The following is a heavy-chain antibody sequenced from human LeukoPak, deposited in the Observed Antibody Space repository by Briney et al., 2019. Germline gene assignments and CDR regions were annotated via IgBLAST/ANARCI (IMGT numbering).Heavy chain of an antibody. CDR2: IYYSGTT. J-gene: IGHJ4*02. CDR1: GGFISNYY. V-gene: IGHV4-59*12. D-gene: IGHD6-19*01. Sequence: SESLSLTCTVSGGFISNYYWNWIRQPPGRGREWVGYIYYSGTTNYNPSLKSRVSMSVDTSKNQFSLKLSSVTAADTAVHYCARRILSSGWPFDYWGQGTLVTVSS. CDR3: ARRILSSGWPFDY.